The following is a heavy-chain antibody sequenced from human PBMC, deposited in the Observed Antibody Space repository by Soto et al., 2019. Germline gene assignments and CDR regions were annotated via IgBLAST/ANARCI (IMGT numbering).Heavy chain of an antibody. J-gene: IGHJ3*02. D-gene: IGHD1-26*01. Sequence: GGSLRLSCAASGFTFSSYAMSWVRQAPGKGLEWVSAISGSGGSTYYEDSVKGRFTSSRDNSKNTLYLQMNSLSAEDWAVYYCAKGSGSYFDAFDIWGQGTMVNVSS. CDR2: ISGSGGST. V-gene: IGHV3-23*01. CDR3: AKGSGSYFDAFDI. CDR1: GFTFSSYA.